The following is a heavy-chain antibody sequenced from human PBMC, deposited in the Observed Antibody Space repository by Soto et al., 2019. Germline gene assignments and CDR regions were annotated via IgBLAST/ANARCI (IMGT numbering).Heavy chain of an antibody. CDR1: GGSISSYY. V-gene: IGHV4-4*07. J-gene: IGHJ4*02. Sequence: SETLSLTCTVSGGSISSYYWSWIRQPAGKGLEWIGRIYTSGSTNSNPSLKSRVTMSVDTSKNQFSLKLSSVTAADTAVYYCARGIRVGVGVGYFDYWGQGTLVTVSS. CDR3: ARGIRVGVGVGYFDY. CDR2: IYTSGST. D-gene: IGHD1-26*01.